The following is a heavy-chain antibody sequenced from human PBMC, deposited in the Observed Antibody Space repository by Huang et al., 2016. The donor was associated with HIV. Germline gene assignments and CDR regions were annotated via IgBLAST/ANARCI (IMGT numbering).Heavy chain of an antibody. CDR3: ARHQMATIYSSNFDF. J-gene: IGHJ4*02. D-gene: IGHD5-12*01. CDR1: GYNFSSHW. CDR2: FYPANSDA. V-gene: IGHV5-51*01. Sequence: EVQLVQSGAEVKKPGESLRISCKGSGYNFSSHWFGWGRRMPGKGLEGMGVFYPANSDASYRPAFEGRITISVDKSVDTAYLQWSRLRASDSAMYFCARHQMATIYSSNFDFWGQGTLVTVSS.